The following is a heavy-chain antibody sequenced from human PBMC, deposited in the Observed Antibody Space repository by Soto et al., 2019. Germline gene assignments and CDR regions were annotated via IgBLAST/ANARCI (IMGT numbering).Heavy chain of an antibody. Sequence: QVQLVQSGAEVKKPGASVRVSCKPSGYTLTNYAIQWVRQAAGHRLEWLGWIDPGSGKATYSQKFQGRIIITRDNSASTFYMELSSLTSEDTAVYFCTRDLNGGNPFDYWGQGALVTVSS. CDR3: TRDLNGGNPFDY. J-gene: IGHJ4*02. V-gene: IGHV1-3*01. CDR1: GYTLTNYA. D-gene: IGHD2-8*01. CDR2: IDPGSGKA.